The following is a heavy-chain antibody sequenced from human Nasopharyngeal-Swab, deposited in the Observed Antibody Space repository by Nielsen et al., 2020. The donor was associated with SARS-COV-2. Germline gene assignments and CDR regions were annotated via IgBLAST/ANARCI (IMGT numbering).Heavy chain of an antibody. CDR2: ISGSGGST. J-gene: IGHJ4*02. D-gene: IGHD3-22*01. Sequence: GESLKISCAASGFTFSSYAMSWVRQAPGKGLEWVSGISGSGGSTYYADSVKGRFTISRDNSKNTLYLQMNSLRAEDTAVYYCARDQDSSGYLGRTDRPHDYWGQGTLVTVSS. CDR3: ARDQDSSGYLGRTDRPHDY. V-gene: IGHV3-23*01. CDR1: GFTFSSYA.